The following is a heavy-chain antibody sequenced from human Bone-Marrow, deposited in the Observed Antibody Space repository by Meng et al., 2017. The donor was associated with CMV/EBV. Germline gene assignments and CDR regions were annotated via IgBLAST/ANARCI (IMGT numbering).Heavy chain of an antibody. CDR1: GYTFTGYY. D-gene: IGHD3/OR15-3a*01. Sequence: ASVKVSCKASGYTFTGYYMHWVRQAPGQGLEWMGWINPNSGGTNYAQKFQGRVTMTRDTSISTAYMELSRLRSDDTAVYYCARDGPERFLDQTPSGGMDVWGQGTAVTVSS. V-gene: IGHV1-2*02. CDR2: INPNSGGT. J-gene: IGHJ6*02. CDR3: ARDGPERFLDQTPSGGMDV.